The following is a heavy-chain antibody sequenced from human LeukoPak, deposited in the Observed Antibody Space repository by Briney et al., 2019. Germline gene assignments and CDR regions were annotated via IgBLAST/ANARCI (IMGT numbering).Heavy chain of an antibody. D-gene: IGHD4-23*01. CDR3: ATGVTTGVWPFDY. V-gene: IGHV1-24*01. CDR1: GYTLTELS. Sequence: ASGKVSCKVSGYTLTELSMHWVRQAPGKGLEWMGGFDPEDGETIYAQKFQGRVTMTEDTSTDTAYMELSSLRSEDTAVYYCATGVTTGVWPFDYWGQGTLVTVSS. CDR2: FDPEDGET. J-gene: IGHJ4*02.